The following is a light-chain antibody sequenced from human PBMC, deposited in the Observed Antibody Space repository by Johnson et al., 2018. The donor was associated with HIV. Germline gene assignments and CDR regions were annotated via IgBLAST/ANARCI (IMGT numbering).Light chain of an antibody. CDR2: DNN. Sequence: QSVLTQPPSVSAAPGQKVTISCSGSSSNIGNNYVSWYQQLPGTAPKLLIYDNNKRPSGIPDRFSGSKSGTSATLGITGLQTGDEAEYYCGTWDRSLGVYVFGTGTKVTLL. CDR3: GTWDRSLGVYV. V-gene: IGLV1-51*01. CDR1: SSNIGNNY. J-gene: IGLJ1*01.